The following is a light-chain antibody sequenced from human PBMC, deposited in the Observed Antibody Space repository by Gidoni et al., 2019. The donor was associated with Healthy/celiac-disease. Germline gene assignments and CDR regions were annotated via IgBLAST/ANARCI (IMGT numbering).Light chain of an antibody. V-gene: IGKV3-11*01. CDR3: QQRSISLT. CDR1: QSVSSY. Sequence: EIVLTQSPATLSLSPGERATLSCRASQSVSSYLAWYQQKPGQAPRLLIYDASNRATGIPARFSGSGSETDFTLTISSLEPEDFAVYYCQQRSISLTFGGGTKVEIK. J-gene: IGKJ4*01. CDR2: DAS.